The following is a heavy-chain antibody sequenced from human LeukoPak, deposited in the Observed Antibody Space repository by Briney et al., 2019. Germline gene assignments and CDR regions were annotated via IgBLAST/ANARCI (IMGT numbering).Heavy chain of an antibody. J-gene: IGHJ3*02. D-gene: IGHD2-15*01. CDR2: IYHSGST. CDR3: ARSHLGYCSGGSCYWDAFDI. CDR1: GGSISSGGYS. V-gene: IGHV4-30-2*01. Sequence: SETLSLTCAVSGGSISSGGYSWSWIRQPPGKGLGWIGYIYHSGSTYYNPSLKSRVTISVDRSKNQFSLKLSSVTAADTAVYYCARSHLGYCSGGSCYWDAFDIWGQGTMVTVSS.